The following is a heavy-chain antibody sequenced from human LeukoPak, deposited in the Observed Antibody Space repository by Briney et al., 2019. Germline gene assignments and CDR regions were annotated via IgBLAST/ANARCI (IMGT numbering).Heavy chain of an antibody. CDR2: IYTRGST. CDR3: ARGRYCSADICSGGDALDI. CDR1: GGSINNYY. D-gene: IGHD2-15*01. J-gene: IGHJ3*02. V-gene: IGHV4-4*07. Sequence: SETLSLTCTVSGGSINNYYWSWIRPPAGKGLEWIGRIYTRGSTNYNPSLKSRVTMSVDTSKNQFSLKLSSVTAADTAVYYCARGRYCSADICSGGDALDIWGQGTMVSVSS.